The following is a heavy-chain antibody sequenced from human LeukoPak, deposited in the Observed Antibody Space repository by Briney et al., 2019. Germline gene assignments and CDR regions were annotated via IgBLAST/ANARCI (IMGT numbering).Heavy chain of an antibody. V-gene: IGHV1-2*02. Sequence: GASVRVSCKASGYTFTGYYMHWVRQAPGQGLEWMGWINPNSGGTNYAQKFQGRVTMTRDTSISTAYMELSRLRSDDTAVYYCARDRGDIVVVVAACFQHWGQGTLVTVSS. CDR2: INPNSGGT. J-gene: IGHJ1*01. CDR1: GYTFTGYY. D-gene: IGHD2-15*01. CDR3: ARDRGDIVVVVAACFQH.